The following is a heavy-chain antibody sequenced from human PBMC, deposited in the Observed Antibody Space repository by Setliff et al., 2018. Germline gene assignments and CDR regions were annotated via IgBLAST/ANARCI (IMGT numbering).Heavy chain of an antibody. CDR3: AGTYYNFWSALDYYYYGMDV. CDR1: GYTFTSYY. V-gene: IGHV1-46*01. Sequence: ASVKVSCKASGYTFTSYYMHWVRQAPGQGLEWMGIINPSGGSTSYAQKFQGRVTMTRDTSTSTVYMELSSLKSEDTAVYYCAGTYYNFWSALDYYYYGMDVWGQGTTVTVSS. J-gene: IGHJ6*02. D-gene: IGHD3-3*01. CDR2: INPSGGST.